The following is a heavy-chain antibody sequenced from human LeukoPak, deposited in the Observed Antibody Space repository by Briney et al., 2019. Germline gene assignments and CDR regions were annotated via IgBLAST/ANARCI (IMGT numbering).Heavy chain of an antibody. CDR1: GFTFSTYG. CDR3: AKDIRVVATPFDN. Sequence: GESLRLSCAASGFTFSTYGMHWVRQAPGKGLEWVAFIWSDVITKYYADSVKGRFTISRDNAKNTLYLQMNSLRAEDTAVYYCAKDIRVVATPFDNWGQGTLVTVSS. CDR2: IWSDVITK. J-gene: IGHJ4*02. V-gene: IGHV3-30*02. D-gene: IGHD2-15*01.